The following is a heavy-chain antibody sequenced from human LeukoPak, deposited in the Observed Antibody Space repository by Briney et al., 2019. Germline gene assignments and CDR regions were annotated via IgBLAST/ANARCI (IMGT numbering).Heavy chain of an antibody. V-gene: IGHV3-72*01. CDR3: ATAYGGSDY. CDR1: GFTFSDHY. CDR2: TRNKANSYTT. D-gene: IGHD4-23*01. J-gene: IGHJ4*02. Sequence: GGSLRLSCAASGFTFSDHYMDWVRQAPGKGLEWVGRTRNKANSYTTEYAASVKGRFTISRDDSKNSLYLQMNSLKTEDTAVYYCATAYGGSDYWGQGTPVTVSS.